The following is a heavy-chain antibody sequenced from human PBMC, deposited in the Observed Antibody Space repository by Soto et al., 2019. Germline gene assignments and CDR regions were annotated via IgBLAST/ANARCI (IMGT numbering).Heavy chain of an antibody. Sequence: ASVKVSCKVSGYTLTELSMHWVRQAPGKGLEWMGGFDPDDGKTIYARKFQGRLTMTEDTSTDTAYMELSSLRADDTAVYYCATYQWQPREFDYWGQGTLVTVSS. J-gene: IGHJ4*02. CDR2: FDPDDGKT. CDR3: ATYQWQPREFDY. CDR1: GYTLTELS. D-gene: IGHD6-19*01. V-gene: IGHV1-24*01.